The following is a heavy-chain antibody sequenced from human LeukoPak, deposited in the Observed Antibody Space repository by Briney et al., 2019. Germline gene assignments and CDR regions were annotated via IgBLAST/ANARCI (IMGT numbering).Heavy chain of an antibody. CDR2: IYYSGST. J-gene: IGHJ6*02. Sequence: SETLSLTCIVSGGSISSITSLTYYWNWNRQPPGKGLEWIGSIYYSGSTYYNPSLKSRVTISVDTSKNQFSLKLSSVTAADTAVYYCARLSGMDVWGQGTTVTVSS. CDR3: ARLSGMDV. CDR1: GGSISSITSLTYY. V-gene: IGHV4-39*01.